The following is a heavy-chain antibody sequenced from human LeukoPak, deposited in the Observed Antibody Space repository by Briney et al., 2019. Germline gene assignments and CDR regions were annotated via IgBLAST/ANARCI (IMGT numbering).Heavy chain of an antibody. CDR1: GGSISSGGYS. CDR2: IYHSGST. CDR3: ARAPYYGDFPYYFDY. Sequence: SQTLSLTCAVSGGSISSGGYSWSWIRQPPEKGLEWIGYIYHSGSTYYNPSVKSRVTISVDRSKNQFSLKLSSVTAADTAVYYCARAPYYGDFPYYFDYWGQGTLVTVSS. V-gene: IGHV4-30-2*01. J-gene: IGHJ4*02. D-gene: IGHD4-17*01.